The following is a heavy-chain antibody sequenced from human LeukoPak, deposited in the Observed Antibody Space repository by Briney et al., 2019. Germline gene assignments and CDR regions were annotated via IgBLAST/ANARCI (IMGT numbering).Heavy chain of an antibody. Sequence: GGSLRLSCAASGFTFSSYAMSWVRQAPGKGLEWVSAISGSGGSTYYADSVKGRFTISRDNSKNTLYLQMNSLRAEDTAVYYCARDETAVTKPFDYWGQGTLVTVSS. CDR2: ISGSGGST. CDR3: ARDETAVTKPFDY. J-gene: IGHJ4*02. CDR1: GFTFSSYA. D-gene: IGHD4-17*01. V-gene: IGHV3-23*01.